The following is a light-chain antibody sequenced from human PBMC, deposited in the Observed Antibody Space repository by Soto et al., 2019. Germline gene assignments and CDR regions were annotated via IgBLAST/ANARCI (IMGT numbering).Light chain of an antibody. Sequence: QSALTQPRSVSGSPGQSVTISCTGTSSDVGAYNYVSWYRQLPGEAPKLIIYDVTERPSGVPDRFSGSKSGNTASLTISGLPAEDEADYYCCSYAGSYNSIFGGGIKLTVL. J-gene: IGLJ2*01. CDR2: DVT. CDR3: CSYAGSYNSI. V-gene: IGLV2-11*01. CDR1: SSDVGAYNY.